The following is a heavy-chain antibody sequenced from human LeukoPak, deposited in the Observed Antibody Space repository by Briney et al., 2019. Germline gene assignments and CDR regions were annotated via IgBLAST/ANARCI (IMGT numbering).Heavy chain of an antibody. CDR2: VIPIFGTA. Sequence: SVKVSCKASGGTFSSYAISWVRQAPGQGLEWMGGVIPIFGTANYAQKFQGRVTITADKSTGTAYMELSSLRSEDTAVYYCARSSEGRYYYDSSGFSYYYYYMDVWGKGTTVTISS. V-gene: IGHV1-69*06. CDR3: ARSSEGRYYYDSSGFSYYYYYMDV. CDR1: GGTFSSYA. J-gene: IGHJ6*03. D-gene: IGHD3-22*01.